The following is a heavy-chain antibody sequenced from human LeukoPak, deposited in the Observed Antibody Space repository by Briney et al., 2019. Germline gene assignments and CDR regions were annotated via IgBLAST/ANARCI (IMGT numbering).Heavy chain of an antibody. CDR3: ARDIRTMFGVVIHHWFAP. D-gene: IGHD3-3*01. CDR1: GYTFTSYY. CDR2: INPSGGST. J-gene: IGHJ5*02. V-gene: IGHV1-46*01. Sequence: GASVKVSCKASGYTFTSYYMHWVRQAPGQGLEWMGIINPSGGSTSYAQKFQGRVTMTRDTSTSTVYMELSSLRSEDTAVYYCARDIRTMFGVVIHHWFAPWGQGTLVTVSS.